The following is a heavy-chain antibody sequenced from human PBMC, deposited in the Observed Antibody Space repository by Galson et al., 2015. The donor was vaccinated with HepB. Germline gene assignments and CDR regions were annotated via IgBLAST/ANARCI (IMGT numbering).Heavy chain of an antibody. D-gene: IGHD3-3*01. CDR2: IHTDDRT. J-gene: IGHJ4*02. CDR1: GFIVSSDY. Sequence: LRLSCAASGFIVSSDYMSWVRQTPGKGLEWVSTIHTDDRTFYADSVKGRFTISRGNSKNTLHLQMDSLRAEDTGIYYCGRAIFGNLIGYWGQGTLVTASS. CDR3: GRAIFGNLIGY. V-gene: IGHV3-66*01.